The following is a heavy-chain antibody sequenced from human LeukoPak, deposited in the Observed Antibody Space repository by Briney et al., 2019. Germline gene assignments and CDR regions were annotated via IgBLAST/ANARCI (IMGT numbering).Heavy chain of an antibody. Sequence: PGESLKISCKGSGYSFTSYWIGWVRQMPGKGLEWMGIIYPGDSDTRYSPSFQGQVTISADKSISTAYLQWSSLKASDTAMYYCARRDIVVVPAAPENAFDIWGQGTMVTVSS. CDR3: ARRDIVVVPAAPENAFDI. CDR2: IYPGDSDT. D-gene: IGHD2-2*01. J-gene: IGHJ3*02. CDR1: GYSFTSYW. V-gene: IGHV5-51*01.